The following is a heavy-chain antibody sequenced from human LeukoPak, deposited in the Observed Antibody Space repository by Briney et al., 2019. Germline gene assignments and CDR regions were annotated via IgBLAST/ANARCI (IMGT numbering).Heavy chain of an antibody. D-gene: IGHD6-13*01. CDR1: GYTFTSYD. Sequence: ASVKVSCKASGYTFTSYDINWVRQATGQGLEWMGWMNPNSGNTGYAQKFQGRVTMTRDTSTSTVYMELSSLRSEDTAVYYCARGMLAAAGLDYWGQGTLVTVSS. V-gene: IGHV1-8*01. J-gene: IGHJ4*02. CDR2: MNPNSGNT. CDR3: ARGMLAAAGLDY.